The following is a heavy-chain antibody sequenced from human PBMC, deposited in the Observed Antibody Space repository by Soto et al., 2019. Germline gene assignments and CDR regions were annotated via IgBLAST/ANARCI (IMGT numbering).Heavy chain of an antibody. CDR2: IYYNGDK. D-gene: IGHD1-1*01. J-gene: IGHJ5*02. Sequence: QITLKESGPTLVKPTQTLTLTCSFSGFSLSSGGVVVAWIRQPPGKALEWLAIIYYNGDKRYSPSLKNRLTITKDTSRNQVVLTMTNMDPVYTATYYCVHRTERGEVNNFTRWFAPWGQGTLVTVSS. V-gene: IGHV2-5*01. CDR1: GFSLSSGGVV. CDR3: VHRTERGEVNNFTRWFAP.